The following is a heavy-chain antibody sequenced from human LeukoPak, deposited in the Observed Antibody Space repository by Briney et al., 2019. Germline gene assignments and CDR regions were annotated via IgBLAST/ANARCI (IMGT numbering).Heavy chain of an antibody. CDR3: ARSPYASIAAAAPVPEYFQH. V-gene: IGHV4-34*01. CDR1: GFTFDDYA. D-gene: IGHD6-13*01. Sequence: LRLSCAASGFTFDDYAMHWIRQPPGKGLEWIGEINHSGSTNYNPSLKSRVTISVDTSKNQFSLKLSSVTAADTAVYYCARSPYASIAAAAPVPEYFQHGGRGTLVPVSS. CDR2: INHSGST. J-gene: IGHJ1*01.